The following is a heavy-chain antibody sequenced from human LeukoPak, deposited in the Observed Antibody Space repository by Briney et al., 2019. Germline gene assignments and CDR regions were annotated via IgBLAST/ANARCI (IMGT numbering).Heavy chain of an antibody. CDR2: IDWDDDK. CDR3: ARSRIAAAGTFDY. D-gene: IGHD6-13*01. V-gene: IGHV2-70*04. Sequence: SGPTLVNPTQTLTLTCTFSAFSLSTRGMRVSWIRQPPGKALEWLARIDWDDDKFYSTSLKTRLTISKDTPKNQVVLTMTNMDPVDTATYYGARSRIAAAGTFDYWGQGTLVTVSS. J-gene: IGHJ4*02. CDR1: AFSLSTRGMR.